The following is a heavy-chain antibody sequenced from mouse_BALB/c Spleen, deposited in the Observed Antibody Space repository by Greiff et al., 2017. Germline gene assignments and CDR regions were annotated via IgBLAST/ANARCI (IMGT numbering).Heavy chain of an antibody. D-gene: IGHD1-1*01. CDR3: ARHYYGSSYAMDY. J-gene: IGHJ4*01. Sequence: EVKLVESGGGLVKPGGSLKLSCAASGFTFSSYTMSWVRQTPEKRLEWVAYISNGGGSTYYPDTVKGRFTISRDNAKNTLYLQMSSLKSEDTAMYYCARHYYGSSYAMDYWGQGTSVTVSS. V-gene: IGHV5-12-2*01. CDR1: GFTFSSYT. CDR2: ISNGGGST.